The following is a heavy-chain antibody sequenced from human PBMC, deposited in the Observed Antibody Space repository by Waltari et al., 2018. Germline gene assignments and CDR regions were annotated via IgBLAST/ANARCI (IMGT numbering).Heavy chain of an antibody. V-gene: IGHV4-38-2*01. CDR3: AVTGIAAAGAFYYYYYGMDV. J-gene: IGHJ6*02. Sequence: QVQLQESGPGLVKPSETLSLTCAVSGYSISSGHYWGWIRQPPGKGLEWIGSIYHSGSTYYNPSLKSRVTISVDTSKNQFSLKLSSVTAADTAVYYCAVTGIAAAGAFYYYYYGMDVWGQGTTVTVSS. CDR2: IYHSGST. D-gene: IGHD6-13*01. CDR1: GYSISSGHY.